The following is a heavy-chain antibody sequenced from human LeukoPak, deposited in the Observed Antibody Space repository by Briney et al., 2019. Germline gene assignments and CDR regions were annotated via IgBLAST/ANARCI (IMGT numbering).Heavy chain of an antibody. V-gene: IGHV4-39*01. CDR1: GDSISSSSYY. CDR3: ARRGAMVRGVIRGYFDY. D-gene: IGHD3-10*01. J-gene: IGHJ4*02. CDR2: SYYSGST. Sequence: SETLSLTRTVSGDSISSSSYYGGSVRQPPGRGLGWNGRSYYSGSTYYNPSIKSRVTISVDTSKNQFSLKLSSVTAADTAVYYCARRGAMVRGVIRGYFDYWGQGTLVTVSS.